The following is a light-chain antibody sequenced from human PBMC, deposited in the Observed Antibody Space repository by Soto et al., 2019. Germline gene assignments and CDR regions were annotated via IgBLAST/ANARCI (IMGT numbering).Light chain of an antibody. J-gene: IGKJ1*01. CDR3: QQYNNWPPWT. V-gene: IGKV3-15*01. CDR2: GAS. Sequence: EIVMTQSPGTLSVSPGERATLSCRASQSVSTNLAWYQQKPGQTPRLLIYGASTRATGIPARFSGSGSGTEFTLTIGILQSEDSALYYCQQYNNWPPWTFGQGTKVEI. CDR1: QSVSTN.